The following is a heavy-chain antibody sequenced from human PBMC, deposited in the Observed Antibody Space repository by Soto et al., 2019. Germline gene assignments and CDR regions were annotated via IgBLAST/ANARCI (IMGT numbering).Heavy chain of an antibody. CDR3: ARGAPTGSFLFDY. J-gene: IGHJ4*02. V-gene: IGHV3-13*01. D-gene: IGHD1-26*01. Sequence: EVQLVESGGGLVRPGGSLRLSCAASGFTFDSYDMHWVRQAAGKPLEWVSSIGTVGDTYYQDSVKGRFTFSRDNGKSSLSLQMNSLRVEDTAIYFCARGAPTGSFLFDYSGQGILVAVSS. CDR2: IGTVGDT. CDR1: GFTFDSYD.